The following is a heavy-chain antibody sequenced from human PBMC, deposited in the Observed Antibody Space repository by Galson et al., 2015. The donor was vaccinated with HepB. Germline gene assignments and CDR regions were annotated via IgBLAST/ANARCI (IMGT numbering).Heavy chain of an antibody. Sequence: SLRLSCAASGFTFSSFSMNWVRQAPGKGLEWVSYILSSGSTIYYADSVKGRFTISRDNAKNSLYLQMNSLRHEDTAVYYCARDHYSSSGLDYWGQGALVTVSS. J-gene: IGHJ4*02. CDR3: ARDHYSSSGLDY. V-gene: IGHV3-48*02. CDR1: GFTFSSFS. CDR2: ILSSGSTI. D-gene: IGHD6-6*01.